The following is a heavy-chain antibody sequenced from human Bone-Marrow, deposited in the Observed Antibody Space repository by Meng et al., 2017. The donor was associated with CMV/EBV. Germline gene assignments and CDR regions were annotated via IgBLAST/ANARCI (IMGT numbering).Heavy chain of an antibody. Sequence: SETLSLTCAVYGGSFSGYYWSWIRQPPGKGLEWIGEINHSGSTNYNPSLKSRVTISVDTSKNQFSLKLSSVTAADTAVYYCARDQGIVGAEDAFDIWGQGKMVNVAS. CDR3: ARDQGIVGAEDAFDI. J-gene: IGHJ3*02. V-gene: IGHV4-34*01. CDR1: GGSFSGYY. CDR2: INHSGST. D-gene: IGHD1-26*01.